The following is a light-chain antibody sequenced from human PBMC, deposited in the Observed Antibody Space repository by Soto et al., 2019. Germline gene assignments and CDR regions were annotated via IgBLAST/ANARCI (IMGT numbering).Light chain of an antibody. Sequence: EIVLTQSPGTLSLSPGERASLSCRASQRISSTFLAWYQQKPAQAPRLLIYAASSRATGIPDRFSGSGSGTDFTLTISRLEAEEVVRYYCQQCGGSPTFGQGTKVEGK. J-gene: IGKJ1*01. CDR2: AAS. CDR1: QRISSTF. V-gene: IGKV3-20*01. CDR3: QQCGGSPT.